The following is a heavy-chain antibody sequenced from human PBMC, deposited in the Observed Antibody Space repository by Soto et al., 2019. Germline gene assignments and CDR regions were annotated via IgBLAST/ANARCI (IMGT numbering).Heavy chain of an antibody. Sequence: GGSLRLSCAASGFTFSSYSMNWVRQAPGRGLEWVSSISSSSSYIYYADSVKGRFTISRDNAKNSLYLQMNSLRAEDTVVYYCARDRVAAASVNNWFDPWGQGTLVTVSS. CDR2: ISSSSSYI. CDR1: GFTFSSYS. D-gene: IGHD6-13*01. J-gene: IGHJ5*02. CDR3: ARDRVAAASVNNWFDP. V-gene: IGHV3-21*01.